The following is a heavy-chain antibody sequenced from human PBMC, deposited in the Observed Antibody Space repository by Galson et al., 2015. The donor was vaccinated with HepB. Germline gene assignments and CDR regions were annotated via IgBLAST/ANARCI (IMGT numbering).Heavy chain of an antibody. Sequence: SLRLSCAASGFTFSDYYMSWIRQAPGKGLEWVSYISSSSYTNYADSVKGRFTISRDNAKNSLYLQTNSLRAEDTAVYYCARKGPGSFPSDYWGQGTLVTVSS. J-gene: IGHJ4*02. V-gene: IGHV3-11*03. CDR3: ARKGPGSFPSDY. CDR2: ISSSSYT. D-gene: IGHD3-10*01. CDR1: GFTFSDYY.